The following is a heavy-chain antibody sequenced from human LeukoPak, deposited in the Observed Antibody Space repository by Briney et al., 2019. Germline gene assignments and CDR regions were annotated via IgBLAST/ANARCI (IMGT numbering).Heavy chain of an antibody. J-gene: IGHJ4*02. V-gene: IGHV3-23*01. CDR3: AKDQPTDGYNAI. D-gene: IGHD5-24*01. Sequence: GGSLRLSCAASGFYFSKYAMSWLRQAPGKGLEWVSTIHDRNYYADSVRGRFTIPRDNSRSTLYLQMDNLRAEDTAIYYCAKDQPTDGYNAIWGRGTLVTVSS. CDR2: IHDRN. CDR1: GFYFSKYA.